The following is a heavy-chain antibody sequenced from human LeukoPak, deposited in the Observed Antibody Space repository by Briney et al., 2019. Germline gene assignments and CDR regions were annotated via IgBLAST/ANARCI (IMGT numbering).Heavy chain of an antibody. CDR1: GFTFSSYA. V-gene: IGHV3-23*01. D-gene: IGHD3-3*01. J-gene: IGHJ5*02. CDR3: AGYYLPNHPNWFDP. CDR2: ISGSGGST. Sequence: GGSLRLSCAASGFTFSSYAMSWVRQAPGKGLEGVSAISGSGGSTYYADSVKGRFTISRDNSTNTLHLQKNSLRAEDAAVYYCAGYYLPNHPNWFDPWGQGTLVTVSS.